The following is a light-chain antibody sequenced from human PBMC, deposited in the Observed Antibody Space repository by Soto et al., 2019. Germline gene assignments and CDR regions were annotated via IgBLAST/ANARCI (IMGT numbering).Light chain of an antibody. Sequence: EIVLTQSPGTLSLSPGERSTLSCRASQSVTSSYLALYQQKPGQAPRLLMYAASSRATGIPDRFSGSGSGTDFTLTISSLEAEDFAVYYCQQSSSSPITFGQGTRLEIK. CDR3: QQSSSSPIT. V-gene: IGKV3-20*01. J-gene: IGKJ5*01. CDR2: AAS. CDR1: QSVTSSY.